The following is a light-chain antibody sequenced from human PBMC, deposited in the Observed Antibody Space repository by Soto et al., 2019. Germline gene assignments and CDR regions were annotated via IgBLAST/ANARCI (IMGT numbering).Light chain of an antibody. CDR1: QKVYNN. V-gene: IGKV3-15*01. Sequence: EIVMTQSPATLSVSPGAGATLSCKASQKVYNNLAWYQQKPGQPPGLLIYDESTRATGISARFSGRGYGTVFTLTISILQPEDFGTYYCDRFNSYPSTFGHRTRLEIK. CDR2: DES. CDR3: DRFNSYPST. J-gene: IGKJ5*01.